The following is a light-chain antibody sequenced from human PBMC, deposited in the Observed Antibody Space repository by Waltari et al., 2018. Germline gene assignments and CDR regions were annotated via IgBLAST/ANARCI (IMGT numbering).Light chain of an antibody. CDR3: CSYAGSFTMV. J-gene: IGLJ2*01. Sequence: QSALTQPRSVSGSPGQPVTISCTGTSSDIGGYDYVPRYRQDPGKVPKLLIFDVNQRPSGVPDRFSGSKSGNTASLTISGLQPEDEADYYCCSYAGSFTMVFGGGT. CDR2: DVN. V-gene: IGLV2-11*01. CDR1: SSDIGGYDY.